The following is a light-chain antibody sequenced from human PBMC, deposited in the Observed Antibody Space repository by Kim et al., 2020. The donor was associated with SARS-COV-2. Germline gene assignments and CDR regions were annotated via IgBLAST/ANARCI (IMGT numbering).Light chain of an antibody. CDR1: SSDIGAYNF. CDR3: SSYTGANTREV. CDR2: DVT. J-gene: IGLJ1*01. V-gene: IGLV2-14*03. Sequence: QSITVSCTGTSSDIGAYNFVFWYQQHPGKAPKLMIYDVTNRPSGVSNRFSGSKSGNTASLTISGLQPEDEADYYCSSYTGANTREVFGTGTKSPS.